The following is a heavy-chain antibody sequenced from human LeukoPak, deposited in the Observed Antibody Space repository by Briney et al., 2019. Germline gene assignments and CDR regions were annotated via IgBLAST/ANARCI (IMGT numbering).Heavy chain of an antibody. CDR3: AREDILTGFDY. Sequence: PGGCLRLSCAASAFTVSSNYMGWGRQAPGGGLEWGSVIYSGGSTYYADSVKGRFTISRDNSKNTLYLQMNSLRAEDTAVYYCAREDILTGFDYWGQGTLVTVSS. D-gene: IGHD3-9*01. V-gene: IGHV3-53*01. CDR1: AFTVSSNY. J-gene: IGHJ4*02. CDR2: IYSGGST.